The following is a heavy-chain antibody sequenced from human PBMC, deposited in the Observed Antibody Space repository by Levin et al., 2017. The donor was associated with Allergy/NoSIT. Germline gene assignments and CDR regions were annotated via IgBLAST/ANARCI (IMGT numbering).Heavy chain of an antibody. J-gene: IGHJ6*02. CDR2: IYPGDSDT. CDR3: ASQSEYYDFWSGYPPYYDYGMDV. CDR1: GYSFTSYW. D-gene: IGHD3-3*01. Sequence: GESLKISCKGSGYSFTSYWIGWVRQMPGKGLEWMGIIYPGDSDTRYSPSFQGQVTISADKSISTAYLQWSSLKASDTAMYYCASQSEYYDFWSGYPPYYDYGMDVWGQGTTVTVSS. V-gene: IGHV5-51*01.